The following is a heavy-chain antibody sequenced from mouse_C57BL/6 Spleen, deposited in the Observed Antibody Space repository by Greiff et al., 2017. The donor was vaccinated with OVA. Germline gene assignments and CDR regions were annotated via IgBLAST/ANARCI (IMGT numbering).Heavy chain of an antibody. J-gene: IGHJ2*01. CDR2: IRNKANGYTT. CDR1: GFTFTDYY. CDR3: ARSGHYYGSSYVDY. V-gene: IGHV7-3*01. D-gene: IGHD1-1*01. Sequence: EVKLMESGGGLVQPGGSLSLSCAASGFTFTDYYMSWVRQPPGKALEWLGFIRNKANGYTTEYSASVKGRFTISRDNSQSILYLQMNALRAEDSATYYCARSGHYYGSSYVDYWGQGTTLTVSS.